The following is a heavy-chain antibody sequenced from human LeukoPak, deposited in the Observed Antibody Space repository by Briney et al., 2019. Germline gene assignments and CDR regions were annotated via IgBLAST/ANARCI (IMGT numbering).Heavy chain of an antibody. D-gene: IGHD1/OR15-1a*01. J-gene: IGHJ4*02. Sequence: SETLSLTCTVSGGSISSYYWSWIRQPPGKGLEWIGYIYYSGSTNYNPSLKSRVTISVDTSKNQFSLKLSPVTAADTAVYYCARERGNWNSFDYWGQGTLVTVSS. CDR3: ARERGNWNSFDY. CDR1: GGSISSYY. V-gene: IGHV4-59*01. CDR2: IYYSGST.